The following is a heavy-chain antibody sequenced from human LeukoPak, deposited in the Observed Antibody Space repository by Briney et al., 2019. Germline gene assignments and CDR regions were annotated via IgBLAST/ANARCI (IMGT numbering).Heavy chain of an antibody. D-gene: IGHD4-23*01. CDR1: GGSISSYY. CDR2: IYYSGST. CDR3: ARSYGGNFDAFDI. V-gene: IGHV4-39*01. J-gene: IGHJ3*02. Sequence: PSETLSLTCTVSGGSISSYYWGWIRQPPGKGLEWIGTIYYSGSTYYNPSLRSRVTVSEDTSKIQLSLRLRSVTAADTAVYYCARSYGGNFDAFDIWGQGTMVTVSS.